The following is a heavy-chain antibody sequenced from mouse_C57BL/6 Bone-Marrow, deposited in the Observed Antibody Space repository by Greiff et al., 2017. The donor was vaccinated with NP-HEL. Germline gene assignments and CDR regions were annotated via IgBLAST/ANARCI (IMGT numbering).Heavy chain of an antibody. CDR2: IDPNSGGT. Sequence: VQLQQPGAELVKPGASVKLSCKASGYTFTSYWMPWVKQGPGRGLEGIGGIDPNSGGTKYNEKFKSKATLTVDKPSSTAYMQLSSLTSEDSAVYYCARVTTVVDYYAMDYWGQGTSVTVSS. D-gene: IGHD1-1*01. CDR3: ARVTTVVDYYAMDY. CDR1: GYTFTSYW. J-gene: IGHJ4*01. V-gene: IGHV1-72*01.